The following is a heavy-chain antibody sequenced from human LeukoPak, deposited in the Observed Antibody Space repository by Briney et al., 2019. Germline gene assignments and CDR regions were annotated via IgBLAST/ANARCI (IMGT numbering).Heavy chain of an antibody. CDR1: GGTFISYA. D-gene: IGHD2-2*01. CDR2: IIPIFGTA. CDR3: ARGGDCSSTSCYAKSSWFDP. V-gene: IGHV1-69*13. Sequence: ASVKVSCKASGGTFISYAISWVRQAPGQGLEWMGGIIPIFGTANYAQKFQGRVTITADESTSTAYMELSSLRSEDTAVYYCARGGDCSSTSCYAKSSWFDPWGQGTLVTVSS. J-gene: IGHJ5*02.